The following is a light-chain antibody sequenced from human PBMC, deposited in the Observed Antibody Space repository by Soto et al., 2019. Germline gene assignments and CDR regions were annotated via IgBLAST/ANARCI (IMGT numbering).Light chain of an antibody. J-gene: IGKJ5*01. CDR1: QSVRGN. Sequence: EIVMTQSPATLSVSPGERATLSCRASQSVRGNLAWYQQKPGQAPRLLIYGASSRATGIPDRFRASASGTEFTLTISSLQSEDFAVYYCQQYNDWPPITFGQGTRLEIK. V-gene: IGKV3D-15*01. CDR2: GAS. CDR3: QQYNDWPPIT.